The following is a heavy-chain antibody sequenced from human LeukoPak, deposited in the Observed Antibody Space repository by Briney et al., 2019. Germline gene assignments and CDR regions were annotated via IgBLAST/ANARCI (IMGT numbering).Heavy chain of an antibody. J-gene: IGHJ4*02. V-gene: IGHV1-69*04. Sequence: ASVTVSFKASGGTFSSYAISWVRQAPGQGLEWMGRIIPILGIANYAQKFQGRVTITADKSTSTAYMELSSLRSEDTAVYYCASEMVRGAPFDYWGQGTLVTVSS. CDR2: IIPILGIA. D-gene: IGHD3-10*01. CDR1: GGTFSSYA. CDR3: ASEMVRGAPFDY.